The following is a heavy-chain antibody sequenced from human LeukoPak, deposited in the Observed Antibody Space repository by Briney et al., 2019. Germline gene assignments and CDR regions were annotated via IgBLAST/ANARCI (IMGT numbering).Heavy chain of an antibody. Sequence: GRSLRLSRAASGFTFTDWYMSWIRQAPGKGLQWLSYISSSSSDTSYADSARGRFTISRDNAKKSVYREMNRLRAEQTAIYYCVKSGGRNGGNWGEGTLVTVSS. J-gene: IGHJ4*02. CDR1: GFTFTDWY. CDR2: ISSSSSDT. D-gene: IGHD5-12*01. CDR3: VKSGGRNGGN. V-gene: IGHV3-11*06.